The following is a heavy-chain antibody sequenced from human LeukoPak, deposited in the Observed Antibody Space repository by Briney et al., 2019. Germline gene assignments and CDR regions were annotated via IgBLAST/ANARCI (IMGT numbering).Heavy chain of an antibody. CDR2: ISYDGSNK. Sequence: PGGSLRLSCAASGFTFSSYAMHWVRQAPGKGLEWVAVISYDGSNKYYADSVKGRFTISRDNSKNTLYLQMNSLRAEDTAVYYCARDLRSSGSPGHWGQGTLVTVSS. D-gene: IGHD3-22*01. J-gene: IGHJ4*02. V-gene: IGHV3-30-3*01. CDR1: GFTFSSYA. CDR3: ARDLRSSGSPGH.